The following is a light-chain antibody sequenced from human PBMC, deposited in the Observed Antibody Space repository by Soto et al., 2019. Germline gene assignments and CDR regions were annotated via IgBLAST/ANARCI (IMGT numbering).Light chain of an antibody. J-gene: IGLJ3*02. Sequence: QSVPTQPPSASGTPGQRVTISCSGSTSNIGSNSVNWYQQLPGTAPKLLLYSSDRRPSGVPDRFSGSKSGTSASLAINGLQPEDEADYYCAAWDDSLNGWVFGGGTKLTVL. V-gene: IGLV1-44*01. CDR3: AAWDDSLNGWV. CDR1: TSNIGSNS. CDR2: SSD.